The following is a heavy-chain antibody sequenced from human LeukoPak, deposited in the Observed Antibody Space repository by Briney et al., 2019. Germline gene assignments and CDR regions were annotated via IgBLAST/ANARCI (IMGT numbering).Heavy chain of an antibody. CDR1: GGSISSYY. CDR3: ARGARHYYDSSGYYPRGYYYYYMDV. Sequence: SETLSLTCTVSGGSISSYYWRWIRQPAGKGLEWIGRIYTSGSTNYNPSLKSGVTMSVDTSKNQFSLKLSSVTAADTAVYYCARGARHYYDSSGYYPRGYYYYYMDVWGKGTTVTVSS. D-gene: IGHD3-22*01. CDR2: IYTSGST. J-gene: IGHJ6*03. V-gene: IGHV4-4*07.